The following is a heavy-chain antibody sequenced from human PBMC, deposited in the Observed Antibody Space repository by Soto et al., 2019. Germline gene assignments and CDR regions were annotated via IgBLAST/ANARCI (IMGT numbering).Heavy chain of an antibody. J-gene: IGHJ6*02. CDR1: GGTFSSYA. V-gene: IGHV1-69*01. D-gene: IGHD3-3*01. CDR3: ARAMGTYDFWSGSLMDV. Sequence: QVQLVQSGAEVKKPGSSVTVSCKASGGTFSSYAISWVRQAPGQGLEWMGGIIPIFGTANYAQKFQGRVTITADESTSTAYMELSSLRSEDTAVYYCARAMGTYDFWSGSLMDVWGQGTTVTVSS. CDR2: IIPIFGTA.